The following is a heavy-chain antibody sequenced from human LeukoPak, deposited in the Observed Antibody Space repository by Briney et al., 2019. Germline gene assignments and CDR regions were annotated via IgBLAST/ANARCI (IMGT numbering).Heavy chain of an antibody. D-gene: IGHD6-19*01. Sequence: PGGSLRLSCTASGFTFSSYGMDWVRQAPGKGLEWVSVISGNGGSTFYADSVKGRFTISRDNSRNTLYVQMNSLRAEDTAVYYCAKDRGSGWREPLDYWGQGTLVTVSS. CDR3: AKDRGSGWREPLDY. CDR1: GFTFSSYG. CDR2: ISGNGGST. J-gene: IGHJ4*02. V-gene: IGHV3-23*01.